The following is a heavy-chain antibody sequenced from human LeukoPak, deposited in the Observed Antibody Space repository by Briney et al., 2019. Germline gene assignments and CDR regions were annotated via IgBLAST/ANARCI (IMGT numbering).Heavy chain of an antibody. V-gene: IGHV4-31*03. J-gene: IGHJ4*02. CDR1: GGSISSGGYY. CDR2: IYYSGST. D-gene: IGHD3-16*01. Sequence: PSETLSLTCTVSGGSISSGGYYWSWIRQHPGKGLEWIGYIYYSGSTYYNPSLKSRVTISVDTSKNQFSLRLSSVTAADTAVYYCARVEYDRTFDYWGQGTLVTVSS. CDR3: ARVEYDRTFDY.